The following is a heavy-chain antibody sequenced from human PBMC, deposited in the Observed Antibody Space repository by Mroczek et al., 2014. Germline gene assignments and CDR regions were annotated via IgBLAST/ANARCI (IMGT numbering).Heavy chain of an antibody. J-gene: IGHJ4*02. Sequence: QVQLVQSGGGVVQPGRSLRLSCAASGFTFSSYGMHWVRQAPGKGLEWVAVIWYDGSNKYYADSVKGRFTISRDNSKNTLYLQMNSLRAEDTAVYYCARGGGPFTFGELSPTFDYWGQGTLVTVSS. D-gene: IGHD3-16*02. CDR3: ARGGGPFTFGELSPTFDY. CDR1: GFTFSSYG. CDR2: IWYDGSNK. V-gene: IGHV3-33*01.